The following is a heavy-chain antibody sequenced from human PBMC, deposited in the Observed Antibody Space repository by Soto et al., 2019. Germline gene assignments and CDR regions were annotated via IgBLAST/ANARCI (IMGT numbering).Heavy chain of an antibody. V-gene: IGHV3-48*01. Sequence: PGGSLRLSCAASGFTFSSYSMNWVRQAPGKGLEWVSYISSSRSTIYYADSVKGRFTISRDNAKNSLYLQMNSLRAEDTAVYYCARDCPGSSTTCYGNEWFDSWGQGTSVPVYS. CDR3: ARDCPGSSTTCYGNEWFDS. CDR1: GFTFSSYS. CDR2: ISSSRSTI. J-gene: IGHJ5*01. D-gene: IGHD2-2*01.